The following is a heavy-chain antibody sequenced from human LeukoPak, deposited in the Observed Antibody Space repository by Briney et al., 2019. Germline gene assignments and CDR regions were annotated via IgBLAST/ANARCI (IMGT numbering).Heavy chain of an antibody. CDR2: LYYGENS. D-gene: IGHD6-25*01. CDR3: ARRLPTAAADTRGYFDY. V-gene: IGHV4-39*01. Sequence: SVTLSLTCTVSGGSISIISSSTYSWGWIRQAPGKGLEWIGSLYYGENSHYNPSLKSRATLSVDTSNNQFSLKLSSVTAADAAVYFCARRLPTAAADTRGYFDYWGQGTVVTVSS. CDR1: GGSISIISSSTYS. J-gene: IGHJ4*02.